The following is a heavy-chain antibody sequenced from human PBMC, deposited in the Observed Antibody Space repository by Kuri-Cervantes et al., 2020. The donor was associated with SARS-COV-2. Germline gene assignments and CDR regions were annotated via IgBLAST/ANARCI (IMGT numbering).Heavy chain of an antibody. D-gene: IGHD3-16*01. CDR3: ATDWGASTQYYYYYMDV. CDR1: GGSISSYY. V-gene: IGHV4-4*07. J-gene: IGHJ6*03. CDR2: IYTTGST. Sequence: SETLSPTCTVSGGSISSYYWSWIRQPAGKGLEWIGRIYTTGSTNYNPPLKSRVTMSADTSKNQFSLKLRSVTAADTAVYFCATDWGASTQYYYYYMDVWGKGTTVTVSS.